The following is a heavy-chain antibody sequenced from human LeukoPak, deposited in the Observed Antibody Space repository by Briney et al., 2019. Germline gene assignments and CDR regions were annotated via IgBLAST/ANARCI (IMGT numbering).Heavy chain of an antibody. CDR3: ARGYGGYVLD. J-gene: IGHJ4*02. V-gene: IGHV1-2*02. Sequence: ASVKVSCKASGYTFTGYYMHWVRQAPGQGLEWMGWINPNSGGTNYAQKFQGRGTMTRYTSIGTAYMELSRLRSDDTAVYYCARGYGGYVLDWGQGTLVTVSS. D-gene: IGHD5-12*01. CDR2: INPNSGGT. CDR1: GYTFTGYY.